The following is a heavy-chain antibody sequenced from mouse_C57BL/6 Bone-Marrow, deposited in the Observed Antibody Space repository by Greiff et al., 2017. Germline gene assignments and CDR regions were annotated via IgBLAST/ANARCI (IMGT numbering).Heavy chain of an antibody. J-gene: IGHJ4*01. V-gene: IGHV1-75*01. CDR2: IFPGSGST. D-gene: IGHD1-1*01. CDR3: ESTVVATDYAMDY. Sequence: VQLQESGPELVKPGASVKISCKASGYTFTDYYINWVKQRPGQGLEWIGWIFPGSGSTYYNEKFKGKATLTVDKSSSTAYMLLSSLTSEDSAVDFCESTVVATDYAMDYWGQGTSVTVAS. CDR1: GYTFTDYY.